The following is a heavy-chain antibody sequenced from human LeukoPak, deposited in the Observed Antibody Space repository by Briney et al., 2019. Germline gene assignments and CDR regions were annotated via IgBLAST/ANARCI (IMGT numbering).Heavy chain of an antibody. Sequence: SVKVSCKASGGTFSSYAISWVRQAPGQGLEWMGGIIPIFGTANYAQKFQGRVTITADESTSTAYMELSSLRSEDTAVYYCARDLEWGRGVIEGENWLDPWGQGTLVTVSS. CDR2: IIPIFGTA. V-gene: IGHV1-69*13. D-gene: IGHD3-3*01. CDR1: GGTFSSYA. CDR3: ARDLEWGRGVIEGENWLDP. J-gene: IGHJ5*02.